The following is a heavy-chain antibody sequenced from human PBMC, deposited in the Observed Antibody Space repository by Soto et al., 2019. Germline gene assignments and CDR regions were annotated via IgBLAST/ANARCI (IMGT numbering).Heavy chain of an antibody. V-gene: IGHV1-69*06. CDR3: ARGGGYCSSTSWSKPFDP. CDR2: IIPIFGTA. J-gene: IGHJ5*02. D-gene: IGHD2-2*01. Sequence: ASVKVSCKASGGTFSSYAISWVRQAPGQGLEWMGGIIPIFGTANYAQKFQGRVTITADKSTSTAYLELSSLRSEDTAVYYCARGGGYCSSTSWSKPFDPWGQGTLVTVSS. CDR1: GGTFSSYA.